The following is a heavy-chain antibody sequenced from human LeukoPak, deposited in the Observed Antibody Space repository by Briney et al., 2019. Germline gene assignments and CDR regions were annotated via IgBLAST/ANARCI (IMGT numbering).Heavy chain of an antibody. D-gene: IGHD3-3*01. CDR2: INPNSGGT. CDR3: ARAWYDFWSGYYNIYY. J-gene: IGHJ4*02. Sequence: ASVKVSCKASGYTFTGYYMHWVRQAPGQGLEWMGWINPNSGGTNYAQKFQGRVTMTRDTSISTAYMELSRLRSDDTAVYYCARAWYDFWSGYYNIYYWGQGTLVTV. V-gene: IGHV1-2*02. CDR1: GYTFTGYY.